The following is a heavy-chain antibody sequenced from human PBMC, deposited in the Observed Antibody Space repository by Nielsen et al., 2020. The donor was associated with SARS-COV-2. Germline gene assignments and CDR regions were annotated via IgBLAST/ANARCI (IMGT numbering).Heavy chain of an antibody. J-gene: IGHJ6*02. D-gene: IGHD6-19*01. Sequence: WVRQAPGQGLEWMGGIIPIFGTANYAQKFQGRVTITADESTSTAYMELSSLRSEDTAVYYCARGGYSSGWQGGYYYGTDVWGQGTTVTVSS. CDR3: ARGGYSSGWQGGYYYGTDV. V-gene: IGHV1-69*01. CDR2: IIPIFGTA.